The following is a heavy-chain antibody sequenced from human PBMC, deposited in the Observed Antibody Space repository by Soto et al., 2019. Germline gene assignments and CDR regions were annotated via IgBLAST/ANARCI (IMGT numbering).Heavy chain of an antibody. CDR3: ARFRSTSSLDY. CDR2: IYYSGST. Sequence: SETLSLTCPDSGFSISTYYWSWIRQPPGKGLEWIGYIYYSGSTNYNPSLKSRVTISVDTSKNQFSLRLTSVTAADTAVYFCARFRSTSSLDYWGQGTLVTVSS. CDR1: GFSISTYY. J-gene: IGHJ4*02. V-gene: IGHV4-59*01. D-gene: IGHD2-2*01.